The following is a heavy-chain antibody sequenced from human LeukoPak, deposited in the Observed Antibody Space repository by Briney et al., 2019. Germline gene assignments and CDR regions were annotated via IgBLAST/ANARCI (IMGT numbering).Heavy chain of an antibody. CDR2: IYTSGST. J-gene: IGHJ4*02. CDR1: GGSISSGSYY. CDR3: ARDSYYYDSSGSYFDY. V-gene: IGHV4-61*02. Sequence: SETLSLTCTVSGGSISSGSYYWSWIRQPAGKGLEWIGRIYTSGSTNYNPSLKSRVTISVDTSKNQFSLELSSVTAADTAVYYCARDSYYYDSSGSYFDYWGQGTLVTVSS. D-gene: IGHD3-22*01.